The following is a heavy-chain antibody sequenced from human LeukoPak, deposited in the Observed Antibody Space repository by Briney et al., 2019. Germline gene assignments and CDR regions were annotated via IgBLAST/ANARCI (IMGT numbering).Heavy chain of an antibody. J-gene: IGHJ4*02. V-gene: IGHV3-30-3*01. Sequence: GGSLRLSCAASGFTFSSYAMHWVRQAPGKGLEWVAVISYDGSNKYYADSVKGRFTISRDNSKSTLYLQMNSLRAEDTAVYYCARDHGDYRRYFDYWGQGTLVTVSS. D-gene: IGHD4-17*01. CDR2: ISYDGSNK. CDR1: GFTFSSYA. CDR3: ARDHGDYRRYFDY.